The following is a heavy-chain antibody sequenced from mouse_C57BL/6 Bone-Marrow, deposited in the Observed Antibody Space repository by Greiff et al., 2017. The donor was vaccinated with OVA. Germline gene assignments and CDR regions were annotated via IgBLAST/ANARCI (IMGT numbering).Heavy chain of an antibody. D-gene: IGHD2-1*01. Sequence: VQLQQSGAELVRPGASVKLSCTASGFTITDDYMHWVKQRPEQGLEWIGRIDPENGDTEYASKFQGKATITADTSSNTAYLQLSSLTSEDTAVYDCTSYGNFDYWGQGTTLTVSS. CDR3: TSYGNFDY. J-gene: IGHJ2*01. CDR2: IDPENGDT. V-gene: IGHV14-4*01. CDR1: GFTITDDY.